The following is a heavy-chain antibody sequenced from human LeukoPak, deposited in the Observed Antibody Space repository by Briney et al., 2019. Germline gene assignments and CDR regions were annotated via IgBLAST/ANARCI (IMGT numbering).Heavy chain of an antibody. CDR3: VRDDDRPDNGLDY. Sequence: HGGSLRLSCAASGFSLSNYIMNWVRQAPGQGLEWVSSISGGSSYIYYADSVEGRFTISRDNSKNTLYLQMNGLRADDTAVYYCVRDDDRPDNGLDYWGQGTLVTVSS. D-gene: IGHD3-22*01. CDR2: ISGGSSYI. V-gene: IGHV3-21*01. J-gene: IGHJ4*02. CDR1: GFSLSNYI.